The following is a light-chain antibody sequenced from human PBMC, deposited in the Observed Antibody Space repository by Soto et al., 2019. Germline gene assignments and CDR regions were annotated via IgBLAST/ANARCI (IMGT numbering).Light chain of an antibody. J-gene: IGLJ3*02. CDR3: SSYSSTNTRWV. V-gene: IGLV2-14*01. Sequence: QSALTQPASVSGSPGQSITISCTGTSSDVGGYHYVSWYQQHPGKAPKLIIYEVSHRPSGVSNRFSASKSGNTASLTISGLQPEDEADYYCSSYSSTNTRWVFGGGTKLTVL. CDR2: EVS. CDR1: SSDVGGYHY.